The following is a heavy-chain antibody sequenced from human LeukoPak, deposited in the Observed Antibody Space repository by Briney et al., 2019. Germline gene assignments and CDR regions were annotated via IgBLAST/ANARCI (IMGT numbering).Heavy chain of an antibody. V-gene: IGHV4-39*07. CDR1: GGSISSSSYY. J-gene: IGHJ4*02. CDR2: IYYSGST. D-gene: IGHD3-10*01. Sequence: SETLSLTCTVSGGSISSSSYYWGWIRQPPGKGLEWIGSIYYSGSTYYNPSLKSRVTISVDTSKNQFSLKLSSVTAADTAVYYCARVGHYYGSGSRFDYWGQGTLVTVSS. CDR3: ARVGHYYGSGSRFDY.